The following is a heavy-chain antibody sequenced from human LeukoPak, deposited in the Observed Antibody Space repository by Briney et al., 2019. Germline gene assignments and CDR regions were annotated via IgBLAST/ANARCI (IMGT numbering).Heavy chain of an antibody. D-gene: IGHD6-13*01. Sequence: SVKVSCKASGGTFSSYAISWVRQAPGQGLEWMGRIIPILGIANYAQKFQGRVTITADKSTSTAYMELSGLRSEDTAVYYCPSSSYLHWFDPWGQGTLVTVSS. CDR1: GGTFSSYA. J-gene: IGHJ5*02. V-gene: IGHV1-69*04. CDR3: PSSSYLHWFDP. CDR2: IIPILGIA.